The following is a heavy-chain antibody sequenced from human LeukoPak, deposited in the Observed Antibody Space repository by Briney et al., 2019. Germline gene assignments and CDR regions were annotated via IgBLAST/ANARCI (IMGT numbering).Heavy chain of an antibody. V-gene: IGHV4-34*01. CDR2: INHSGSA. D-gene: IGHD2-15*01. Sequence: SETLSLTCAVYGGSFSGYYWSWIRQPPGKGLEWIGEINHSGSANYNPSLKSRVTISVDTSKNQFSLKLSSVTAADTAVYYCARRGYCSGGSCYLYYFDCWGQGTLVTVSS. J-gene: IGHJ4*02. CDR1: GGSFSGYY. CDR3: ARRGYCSGGSCYLYYFDC.